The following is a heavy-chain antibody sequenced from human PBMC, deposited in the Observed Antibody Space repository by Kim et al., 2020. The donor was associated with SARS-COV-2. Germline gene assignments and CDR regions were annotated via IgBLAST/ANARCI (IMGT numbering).Heavy chain of an antibody. V-gene: IGHV3-23*01. CDR1: GFNFGFYA. Sequence: GGSLRLSCAASGFNFGFYAMSWARQAPGKGLEWVSTISGGGGNTHYADSVKDRFTISRDNSMNTLYLQMNSLRAEDTAVYYCDASDYWGQGTLVTVSS. CDR2: ISGGGGNT. J-gene: IGHJ4*02. CDR3: DASDY.